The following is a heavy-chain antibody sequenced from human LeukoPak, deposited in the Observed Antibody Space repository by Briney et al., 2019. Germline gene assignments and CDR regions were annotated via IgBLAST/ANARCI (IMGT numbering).Heavy chain of an antibody. CDR2: INHSGST. J-gene: IGHJ4*02. CDR3: ARDSIWAFDS. Sequence: SETLSLTCAVYGGSFSGYYWSWIRQPPGKGLEWIGEINHSGSTNYNPSLKSRVTISVDTSKNQFSLKLSSVTAADTAVYYCARDSIWAFDSWGQGTLVTVSS. V-gene: IGHV4-34*01. CDR1: GGSFSGYY. D-gene: IGHD7-27*01.